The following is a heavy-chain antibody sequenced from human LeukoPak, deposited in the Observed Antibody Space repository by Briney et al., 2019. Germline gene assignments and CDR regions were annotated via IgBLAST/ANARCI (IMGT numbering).Heavy chain of an antibody. J-gene: IGHJ4*02. CDR1: GGSISSGGYS. CDR2: IYHSGST. V-gene: IGHV4-30-2*01. D-gene: IGHD4-17*01. CDR3: ARKGLGGDLFDY. Sequence: SETLSLTCAVSGGSISSGGYSWSWIRQPPGKGLEWIGYIYHSGSTYYNPSLKSRVTISVDRSKNQFSLKPSSVTAADTAVYYCARKGLGGDLFDYWGQGTLVTVSS.